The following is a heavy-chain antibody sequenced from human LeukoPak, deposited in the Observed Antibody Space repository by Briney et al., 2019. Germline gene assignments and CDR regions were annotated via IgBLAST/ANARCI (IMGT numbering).Heavy chain of an antibody. CDR1: GFTFSSYE. D-gene: IGHD6-13*01. CDR2: VSSSGSSI. Sequence: GGSLRLSCAASGFTFSSYEMNWVRQAPGKGLEWVSYVSSSGSSIYYSDSVKGRFTISRDNAKNSLYLQMNSLRAEDTAVYYCARAPGVYDAFDIWGQGTMVTVSS. J-gene: IGHJ3*02. CDR3: ARAPGVYDAFDI. V-gene: IGHV3-48*03.